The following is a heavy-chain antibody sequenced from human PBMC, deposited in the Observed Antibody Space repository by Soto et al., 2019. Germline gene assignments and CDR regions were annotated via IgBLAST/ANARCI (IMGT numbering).Heavy chain of an antibody. V-gene: IGHV3-30*18. CDR2: ISYDGSNK. Sequence: QVQLVESGGGVVQPGRSLRLSCAASGFTFSSYGMHWVRQAPGKGLEWVAVISYDGSNKYYADSVKGRFTISRDNSKNTLYLQMNSLRAEDTAVYYCAKDRVDTAMVFDYWGQGTLVTVSS. D-gene: IGHD5-18*01. CDR3: AKDRVDTAMVFDY. CDR1: GFTFSSYG. J-gene: IGHJ4*02.